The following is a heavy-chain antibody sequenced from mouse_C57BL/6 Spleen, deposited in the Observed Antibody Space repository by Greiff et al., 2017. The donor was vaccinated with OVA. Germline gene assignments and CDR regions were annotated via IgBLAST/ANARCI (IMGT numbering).Heavy chain of an antibody. CDR2: IYPGSGST. V-gene: IGHV1-55*01. CDR3: AIFGNYEDYAMDY. CDR1: GYTFTSYW. D-gene: IGHD2-1*01. Sequence: QVQLQQPGAELVKPGASVKMSCKASGYTFTSYWITWVKQRPGQGLEWIGDIYPGSGSTNYNEKFKSKATLTVATYSSTAYMQLSSLTSEDAAVYYCAIFGNYEDYAMDYWGQGTSVTVSS. J-gene: IGHJ4*01.